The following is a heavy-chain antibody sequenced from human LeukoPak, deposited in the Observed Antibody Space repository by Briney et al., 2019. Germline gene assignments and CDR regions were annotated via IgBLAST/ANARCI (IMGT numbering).Heavy chain of an antibody. V-gene: IGHV3-23*01. J-gene: IGHJ4*02. CDR2: ISGSGDST. D-gene: IGHD6-19*01. CDR1: GFTFDSYA. CDR3: AKDLEYISGPNYFDY. Sequence: GGSLRLSCAASGFTFDSYAMSWVRQAPGKGPEWVSAISGSGDSTFYADSVKGRFTISRDNSKNTLFLQMNSLRAEDTALYYCAKDLEYISGPNYFDYWGQGTLVTVSS.